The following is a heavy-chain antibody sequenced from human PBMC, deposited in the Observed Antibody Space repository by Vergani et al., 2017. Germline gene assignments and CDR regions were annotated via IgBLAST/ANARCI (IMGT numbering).Heavy chain of an antibody. CDR3: TRSECSGTTCYGHYFDL. J-gene: IGHJ4*01. D-gene: IGHD2-15*01. CDR2: IKSDGGT. Sequence: VELLESGGGLAQPGGFLRVSRSAPGFRVTTYYKSWVRQASGKGLEWVSVIKSDGGTSYAESVRGRFTISRDTSRNAVYLQMNILGVEDTGGYYCTRSECSGTTCYGHYFDLWGHGILVTVSS. CDR1: GFRVTTYY. V-gene: IGHV3-66*02.